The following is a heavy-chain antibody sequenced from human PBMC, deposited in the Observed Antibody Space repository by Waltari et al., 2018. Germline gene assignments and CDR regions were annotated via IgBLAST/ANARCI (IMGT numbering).Heavy chain of an antibody. Sequence: EVQLVESGGGLVQPGGSLRLSCAASGFTFSSYWMSWVRQAPGKGLEWVANIKQDGSEKYYVDSVKGRFTISRDNAKNSLYLQMKSLRAEDTAVYYCARENSIAVAAGYFDYWGQGTLVTVSS. CDR3: ARENSIAVAAGYFDY. J-gene: IGHJ4*02. CDR2: IKQDGSEK. V-gene: IGHV3-7*01. CDR1: GFTFSSYW. D-gene: IGHD6-19*01.